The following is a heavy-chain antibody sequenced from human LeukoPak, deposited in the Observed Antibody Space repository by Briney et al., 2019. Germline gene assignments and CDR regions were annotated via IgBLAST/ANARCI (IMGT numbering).Heavy chain of an antibody. V-gene: IGHV4-59*01. J-gene: IGHJ4*02. CDR1: GGSISSYY. CDR2: IYYSGST. Sequence: SETLSLTCTVSGGSISSYYWSWIRQPPGKGLEWIGYIYYSGSTNYNPSLKSRVTISVDTSKNQFSLKLSSVTAADTAVYYCAASNYRFFDYWGQGTLVTVSS. D-gene: IGHD4-11*01. CDR3: AASNYRFFDY.